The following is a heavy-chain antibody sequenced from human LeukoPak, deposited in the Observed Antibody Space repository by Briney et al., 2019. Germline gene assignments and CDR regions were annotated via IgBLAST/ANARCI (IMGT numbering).Heavy chain of an antibody. D-gene: IGHD3-10*01. CDR2: ISNNGGYT. V-gene: IGHV3-23*01. CDR1: GFTFSSSA. Sequence: GGSLRLSCAASGFTFSSSAMSWVRQAPGKGLEWVSAISNNGGYTYYADSVQGRFTISRDNSKSTLCLQMNSLRAEDTAVYYCARDRSENYGSGSFDYWGQGTLVTVSS. J-gene: IGHJ4*02. CDR3: ARDRSENYGSGSFDY.